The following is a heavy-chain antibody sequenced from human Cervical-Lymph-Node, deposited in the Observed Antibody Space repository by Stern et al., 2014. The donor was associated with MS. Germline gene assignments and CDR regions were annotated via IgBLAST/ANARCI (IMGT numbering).Heavy chain of an antibody. CDR3: AHTMTLGVIVKTLYFDY. CDR2: RYWDDDK. CDR1: GFSITTNGVG. V-gene: IGHV2-5*09. Sequence: QVTLRESGPTLVRPTQTLTLTCTFSGFSITTNGVGVGWIRQPPGKALEWLALRYWDDDKRYRPSLKSRLTITKDTSKNQVVLTMTNVDPVDTATYYCAHTMTLGVIVKTLYFDYWGQGILVIVSS. J-gene: IGHJ4*02. D-gene: IGHD3-16*02.